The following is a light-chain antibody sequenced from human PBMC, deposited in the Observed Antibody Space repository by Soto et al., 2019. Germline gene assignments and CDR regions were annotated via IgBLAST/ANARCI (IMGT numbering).Light chain of an antibody. V-gene: IGKV3-20*01. CDR2: DAS. Sequence: EIVLTQSPGTLSLSPGERATLSCRASQSVSSSYIVWHQQKPGQAPRLLIYDASSRATGIPDRFSGSGSGTDFTLTISRLEPEDFAEYYWQQYGSSPLTFGGGTKVEIK. CDR3: QQYGSSPLT. CDR1: QSVSSSY. J-gene: IGKJ4*01.